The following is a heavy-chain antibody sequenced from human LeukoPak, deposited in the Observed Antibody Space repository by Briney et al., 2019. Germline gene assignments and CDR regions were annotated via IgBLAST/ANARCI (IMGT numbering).Heavy chain of an antibody. CDR2: INHSGST. D-gene: IGHD2-2*01. V-gene: IGHV4-34*01. CDR1: GGSFSGYY. Sequence: SETLSLTCAVSGGSFSGYYWSWSRQPPGKGLEWIGEINHSGSTNYNPSLKSRVTISVDTSKNQFSLKLSSVTAADTAVYYCARGPVPAAIYNWFDPWGQGTLVTVSS. J-gene: IGHJ5*02. CDR3: ARGPVPAAIYNWFDP.